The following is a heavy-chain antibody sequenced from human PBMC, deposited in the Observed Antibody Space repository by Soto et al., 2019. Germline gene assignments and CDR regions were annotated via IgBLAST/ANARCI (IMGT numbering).Heavy chain of an antibody. CDR2: IYPGDSDT. J-gene: IGHJ6*02. CDR3: ARLFVTRKQSYGMDV. CDR1: GYRFTSYL. V-gene: IGHV5-51*01. D-gene: IGHD2-21*01. Sequence: GVSLTISCQCSGYRFTSYLIVLMRPLPGKGLEWMGIIYPGDSDTRYSPSFQGQVTISADKSISTAYLQWSSLKASDTAMYYCARLFVTRKQSYGMDVWGQGTTVNVS.